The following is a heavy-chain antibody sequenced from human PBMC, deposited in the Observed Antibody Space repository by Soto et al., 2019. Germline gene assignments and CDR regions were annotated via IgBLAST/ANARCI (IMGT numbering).Heavy chain of an antibody. Sequence: QVQLVESGGGVVQPGRSLRLSCAASGFTFSSYAMHWVRQAPGKGLEWVAVISYDGSNKYYADSVKGRFTISRDNSKNTLYLQINSLRAEDTAVYYCARDGVWFGELLSGIDYWGQGTLVTVSS. V-gene: IGHV3-30-3*01. J-gene: IGHJ4*02. CDR2: ISYDGSNK. CDR3: ARDGVWFGELLSGIDY. D-gene: IGHD3-10*01. CDR1: GFTFSSYA.